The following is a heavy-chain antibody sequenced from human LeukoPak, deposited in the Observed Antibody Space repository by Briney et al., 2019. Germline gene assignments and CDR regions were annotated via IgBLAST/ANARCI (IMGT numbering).Heavy chain of an antibody. Sequence: ASVKVSCTVSGYTLTELSMHWVRQAPGKGLEWMGGFDPEDGETIYAQKFQGRVTMTEDTSTDTAYMELSSLGSEDTAVYYCATSTTVVTVNYYGLDVWGQGTTVTVSS. CDR1: GYTLTELS. CDR2: FDPEDGET. CDR3: ATSTTVVTVNYYGLDV. D-gene: IGHD5-18*01. V-gene: IGHV1-24*01. J-gene: IGHJ6*02.